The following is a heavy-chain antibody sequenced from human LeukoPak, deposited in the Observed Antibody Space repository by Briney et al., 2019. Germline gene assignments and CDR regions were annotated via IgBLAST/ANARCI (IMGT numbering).Heavy chain of an antibody. CDR2: IKQDGSEK. J-gene: IGHJ6*02. V-gene: IGHV3-7*01. Sequence: GGSLRLSCVVSGFTFSSYWMSWVRQAPGKGLEWAANIKQDGSEKYYVDSVKGRFTISRDNAKNSLYLQMNSLRAEDTAVYYCARDLVSSGPYYYYFYGMDVWGQGTTVTVSS. D-gene: IGHD6-19*01. CDR1: GFTFSSYW. CDR3: ARDLVSSGPYYYYFYGMDV.